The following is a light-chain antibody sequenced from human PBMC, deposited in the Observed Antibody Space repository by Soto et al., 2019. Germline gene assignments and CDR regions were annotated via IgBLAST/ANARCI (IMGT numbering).Light chain of an antibody. V-gene: IGLV1-44*01. Sequence: QSVLTQAPSASGTPGQRVTISCSGSSSNIGSNTVNWYQQLPGTAPKLLIYNNAQRPSGVPDRFSGSKSGTSASLAIGGLQSEDEADYYCAVWDDSLNGRVFGGGTKLTVL. J-gene: IGLJ3*02. CDR2: NNA. CDR1: SSNIGSNT. CDR3: AVWDDSLNGRV.